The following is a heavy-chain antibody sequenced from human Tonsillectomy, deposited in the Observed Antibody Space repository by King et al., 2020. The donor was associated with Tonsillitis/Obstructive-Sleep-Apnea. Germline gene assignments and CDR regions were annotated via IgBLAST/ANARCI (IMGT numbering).Heavy chain of an antibody. V-gene: IGHV3-7*03. CDR2: IKQDGTEK. CDR3: AREAGGSLDS. CDR1: GFTFSSYW. J-gene: IGHJ4*02. Sequence: VQLVESGGGLVQPGGSLRLSCAASGFTFSSYWLSWVRQAPGKGLEWVANIKQDGTEKYYVDSVKGRFTNSRDNAKNSLDLQMNSLRAEDAAVYYCAREAGGSLDSWGQGTLVTVSS. D-gene: IGHD3-16*01.